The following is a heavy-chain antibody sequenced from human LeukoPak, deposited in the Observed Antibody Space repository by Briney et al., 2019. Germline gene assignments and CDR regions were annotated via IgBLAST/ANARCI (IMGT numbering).Heavy chain of an antibody. D-gene: IGHD6-13*01. CDR3: ARGPRIAAAGQNYYYYGMDV. CDR2: INHSGSP. J-gene: IGHJ6*02. CDR1: GGSISSYY. V-gene: IGHV4-34*01. Sequence: SETLSLTCTVSGGSISSYYWSWIRQPPGKGLEWIGEINHSGSPNYNPSLKSRVTISVGTSKNQFSLKLSSVTAADMAVYYCARGPRIAAAGQNYYYYGMDVWGQGTTVTVSS.